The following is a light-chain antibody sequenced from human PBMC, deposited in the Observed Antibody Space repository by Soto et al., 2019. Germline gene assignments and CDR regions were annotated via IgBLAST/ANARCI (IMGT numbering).Light chain of an antibody. J-gene: IGKJ1*01. CDR2: DAS. CDR3: QHYNSYSPT. Sequence: DIQTTQSPSSLSASVGDTVTITCWASQSVSTWLAWYQQKPGKAPKLLIYDASKLEGGVRSRVSGSGVGAELTLTIGWLQAEGSATYYCQHYNSYSPTFGQGTTVE. CDR1: QSVSTW. V-gene: IGKV1-5*01.